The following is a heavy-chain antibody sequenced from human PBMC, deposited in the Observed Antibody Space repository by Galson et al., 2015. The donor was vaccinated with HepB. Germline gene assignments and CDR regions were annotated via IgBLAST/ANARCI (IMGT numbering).Heavy chain of an antibody. CDR2: ISYDGSNK. Sequence: SLRLSCAASGFTFSSYAMHWVRQAPGKGLEWVAAISYDGSNKYYADSVKGRFTISRDNSKNTLYLQMNSLRAEDTAVYYCARGGDDIVVVPAAMRSSSWPLRGAFDIWGQGTMVTVSS. D-gene: IGHD2-2*01. CDR1: GFTFSSYA. V-gene: IGHV3-30-3*01. J-gene: IGHJ3*02. CDR3: ARGGDDIVVVPAAMRSSSWPLRGAFDI.